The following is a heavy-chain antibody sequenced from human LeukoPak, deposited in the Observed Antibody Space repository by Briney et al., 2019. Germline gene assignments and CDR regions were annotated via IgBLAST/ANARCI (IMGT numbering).Heavy chain of an antibody. CDR2: ISSSSSYI. D-gene: IGHD3-10*01. CDR1: GFTFSSYS. Sequence: GGSLRLSCAASGFTFSSYSMNWVRQAPGKGLEWVSSISSSSSYIYYADSVKGRFTISRDNAKNSLYLQMSSLRPEDTAVYYCAKGDGSGSYYNFYYFDYWGQGTLVTVSS. CDR3: AKGDGSGSYYNFYYFDY. V-gene: IGHV3-21*01. J-gene: IGHJ4*02.